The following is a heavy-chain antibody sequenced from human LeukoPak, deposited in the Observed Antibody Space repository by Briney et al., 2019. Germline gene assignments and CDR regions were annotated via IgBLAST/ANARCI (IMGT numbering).Heavy chain of an antibody. J-gene: IGHJ4*02. Sequence: GASVKVSCKASGCTFTGYYMHWVRQAPGQGLEWMGWINPNSGGTNYAQKFQGRVTMTRDTSISTAYMELSRLRSDDTAVYYCARDIGEYYYDSSGSVDYWGQGTLVTVSS. CDR3: ARDIGEYYYDSSGSVDY. CDR2: INPNSGGT. CDR1: GCTFTGYY. D-gene: IGHD3-22*01. V-gene: IGHV1-2*02.